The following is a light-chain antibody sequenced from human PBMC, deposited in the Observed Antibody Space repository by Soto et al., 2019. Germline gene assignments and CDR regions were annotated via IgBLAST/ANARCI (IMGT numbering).Light chain of an antibody. Sequence: QSVLTQPASVSGSPGQSITISCTGTSSDVAVFNYVSWYQHFPGKAPKLMIYEVSNRPSGVSDRFSGSKSGNTASLTISGLQSEDEADYYCSSYTSSSTLVFGGGTKVTVL. CDR2: EVS. CDR3: SSYTSSSTLV. CDR1: SSDVAVFNY. V-gene: IGLV2-14*01. J-gene: IGLJ2*01.